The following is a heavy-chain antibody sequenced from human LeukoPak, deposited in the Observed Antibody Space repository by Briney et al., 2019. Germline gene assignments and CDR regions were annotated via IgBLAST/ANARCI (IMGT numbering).Heavy chain of an antibody. V-gene: IGHV4-39*07. CDR2: IYYSGST. CDR1: GGSISSSSYY. CDR3: ARRSAWYVDY. Sequence: SETLSLTCTVSGGSISSSSYYWGWIRQPPGKGLEWIGSIYYSGSTYYNPSLKSRVTISVDKSKNQFSLKLSSVTAADTAVYYCARRSAWYVDYWGQGTLVIVSS. J-gene: IGHJ4*02. D-gene: IGHD6-19*01.